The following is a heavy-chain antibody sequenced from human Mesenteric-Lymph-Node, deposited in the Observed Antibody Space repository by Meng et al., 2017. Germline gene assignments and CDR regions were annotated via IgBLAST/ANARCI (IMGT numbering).Heavy chain of an antibody. CDR2: ISGSGGST. Sequence: GGSLRLSCAASGFTFSSYAMSWVRQAPGKGLEWVSAISGSGGSTYYADSVKGRFTISRDNSKNTLYLQMNSLRAEDTAVYYCAKDFTMVRGVGNYYFDYWGQGTLVTVSS. V-gene: IGHV3-23*01. D-gene: IGHD3-10*01. J-gene: IGHJ4*02. CDR1: GFTFSSYA. CDR3: AKDFTMVRGVGNYYFDY.